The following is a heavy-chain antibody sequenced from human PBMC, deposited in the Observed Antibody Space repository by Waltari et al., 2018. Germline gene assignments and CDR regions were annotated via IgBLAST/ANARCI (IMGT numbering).Heavy chain of an antibody. CDR1: GDSVSDYF. CDR2: MYSSGTT. V-gene: IGHV4-59*08. J-gene: IGHJ4*02. D-gene: IGHD1-26*01. CDR3: ARLDLVGSRYYFDY. Sequence: QVQLQESGPGLVKHSETLSLTCTVSGDSVSDYFWSWLRHSPGKGLEWIAYMYSSGTTNYNPSLRSRVTISLDTSKNQVSLKLSSMTAADTAVYYCARLDLVGSRYYFDYWSQGTLVTVSS.